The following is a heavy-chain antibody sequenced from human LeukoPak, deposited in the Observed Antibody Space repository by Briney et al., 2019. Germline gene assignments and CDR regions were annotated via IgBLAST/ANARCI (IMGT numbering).Heavy chain of an antibody. J-gene: IGHJ6*03. D-gene: IGHD6-13*01. CDR3: ARDLAAAGLSYMDV. CDR1: GGSITTNNYY. V-gene: IGHV4-39*07. CDR2: ISYSGST. Sequence: SETLSLTCTVSGGSITTNNYYWGWIRQPPGKGLEWIGMISYSGSTNYNPSLKSRVTISVDTSKNQFSLKLSSVTAADTAVYYCARDLAAAGLSYMDVWGKGTTVTISS.